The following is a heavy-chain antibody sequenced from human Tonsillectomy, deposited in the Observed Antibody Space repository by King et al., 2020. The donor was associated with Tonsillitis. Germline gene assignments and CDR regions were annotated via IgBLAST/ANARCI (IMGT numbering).Heavy chain of an antibody. CDR1: GGSISSSSYY. V-gene: IGHV4-39*01. J-gene: IGHJ5*02. D-gene: IGHD6-13*01. CDR3: ARAFSRSWYPNNWFDP. CDR2: IDYSGST. Sequence: PLPESGPGLVTPSETLSLTCTVSGGSISSSSYYWGWIRQPPGKGLEWIGSIDYSGSTYSNPSLKSRGTISGDTSKNQFSLKLSSVTAADTAVYYCARAFSRSWYPNNWFDPWGQGTLVTVSS.